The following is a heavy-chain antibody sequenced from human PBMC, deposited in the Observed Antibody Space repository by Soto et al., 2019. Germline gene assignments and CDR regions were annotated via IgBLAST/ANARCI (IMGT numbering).Heavy chain of an antibody. CDR2: INHSGST. CDR3: ARGRRYCSSTSCLTYYYYGMDV. V-gene: IGHV4-34*01. Sequence: SETLSLTCAVYCGSFSGYYWSWIRQPPGKGLEWIGEINHSGSTNYNPSLKSRVTISVDTSKNQFSLKLSSVTAADTAVYYCARGRRYCSSTSCLTYYYYGMDVWGQGTTVTVSS. D-gene: IGHD2-2*01. J-gene: IGHJ6*02. CDR1: CGSFSGYY.